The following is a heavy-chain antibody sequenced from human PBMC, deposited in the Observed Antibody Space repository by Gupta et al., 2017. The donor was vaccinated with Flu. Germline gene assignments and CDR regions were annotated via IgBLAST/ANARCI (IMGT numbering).Heavy chain of an antibody. CDR1: NASLSGSY. CDR3: TRLGGFTVGYNWFDP. V-gene: IGHV4-34*01. D-gene: IGHD4-11*01. CDR2: LDHSGDT. Sequence: QVQLHQCGAGLLKPWATLSLTCAVYNASLSGSYWSWSRQPPGKGPERMGELDHSGDTNYNPSLKSRVTMSVDTSKNQFSLNLYSVTAAYTAIYYCTRLGGFTVGYNWFDPWGQGTLVTVSS. J-gene: IGHJ5*02.